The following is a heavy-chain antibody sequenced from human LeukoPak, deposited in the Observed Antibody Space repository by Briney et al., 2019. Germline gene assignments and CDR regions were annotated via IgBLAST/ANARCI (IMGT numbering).Heavy chain of an antibody. D-gene: IGHD6-13*01. J-gene: IGHJ4*02. Sequence: PSETLSPTCTVSGGSISRYYWSWIRQPAGKGLEWIGRIYSTGSTNYNPSLKSRVTMSVDTSKNQFSLRLRSVTAADTAVYYCARQIASAGTPGFDFWGQGALVTVSS. V-gene: IGHV4-4*07. CDR3: ARQIASAGTPGFDF. CDR2: IYSTGST. CDR1: GGSISRYY.